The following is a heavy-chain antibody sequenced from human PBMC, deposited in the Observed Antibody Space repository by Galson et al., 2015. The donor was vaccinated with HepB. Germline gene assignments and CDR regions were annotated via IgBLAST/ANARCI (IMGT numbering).Heavy chain of an antibody. V-gene: IGHV4-38-2*02. J-gene: IGHJ4*02. CDR1: GYSISSGYY. Sequence: SEPLSLTCTVSGYSISSGYYWGWIRQPPGKGLEWIGSIYHSGSTYYNPSLKSRVTISVDTSKNQFSLKLSSVTAADTAVYYCGVYDSSGPTDYWGQGTLVTVSS. D-gene: IGHD3-22*01. CDR2: IYHSGST. CDR3: GVYDSSGPTDY.